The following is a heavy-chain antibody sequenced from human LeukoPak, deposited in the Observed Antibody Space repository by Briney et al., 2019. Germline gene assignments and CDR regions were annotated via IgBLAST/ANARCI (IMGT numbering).Heavy chain of an antibody. CDR1: GFTFSSYG. CDR3: AKDRASDDYGDYGPLGY. V-gene: IGHV3-33*06. D-gene: IGHD4-17*01. Sequence: PGGSLRLSCAASGFTFSSYGMHWVRQAPGKGLEWVAVIWYDGSNKYYADSVKGRFTISRDNSKNTLYLQMNSLRAEDTAVYYCAKDRASDDYGDYGPLGYWGQGTLVTVSS. CDR2: IWYDGSNK. J-gene: IGHJ4*02.